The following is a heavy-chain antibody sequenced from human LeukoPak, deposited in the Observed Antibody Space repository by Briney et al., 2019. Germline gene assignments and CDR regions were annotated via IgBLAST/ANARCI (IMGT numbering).Heavy chain of an antibody. Sequence: GGSLRLSCAASGFTFSNYAMTWVRQAPGQGVEWVSTISSSGGSTHYTESVKGRFTISRDNSKNTVYLQMNSLRAGDTAVFYCARGHSSGWFFFDYWGQGTLVTVSS. CDR3: ARGHSSGWFFFDY. CDR2: ISSSGGST. V-gene: IGHV3-23*01. CDR1: GFTFSNYA. D-gene: IGHD6-19*01. J-gene: IGHJ4*02.